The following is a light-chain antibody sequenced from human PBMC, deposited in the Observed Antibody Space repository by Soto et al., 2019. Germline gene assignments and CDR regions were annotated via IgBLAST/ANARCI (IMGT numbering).Light chain of an antibody. CDR2: EVS. Sequence: QSALTQPAFVSGSPGQSITISCTGTSSDVGGYSYVSWYQQPPGKAPKLMISEVSNRPSGVSNRFSGSKSGNTASLTISGRQAEDEADYYCSSSTSTSTRVFGTGTKVTVL. V-gene: IGLV2-14*01. J-gene: IGLJ1*01. CDR1: SSDVGGYSY. CDR3: SSSTSTSTRV.